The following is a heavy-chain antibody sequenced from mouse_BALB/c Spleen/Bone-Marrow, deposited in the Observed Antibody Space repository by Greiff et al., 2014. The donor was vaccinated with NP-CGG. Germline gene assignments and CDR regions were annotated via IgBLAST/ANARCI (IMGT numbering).Heavy chain of an antibody. D-gene: IGHD1-1*01. J-gene: IGHJ2*01. CDR3: AREGNYGYFDY. V-gene: IGHV5-4*02. CDR1: GFTFSDCY. CDR2: ISDGGSYT. Sequence: DVKLVESGGGLVKPGGSLELSCAASGFTFSDCYMYWVRQTPEKRLEWVATISDGGSYTYYPDSVKGRFTISRDNAKSNLYLQMSSLKSEDTAIYYCAREGNYGYFDYWGQGTTLTVSS.